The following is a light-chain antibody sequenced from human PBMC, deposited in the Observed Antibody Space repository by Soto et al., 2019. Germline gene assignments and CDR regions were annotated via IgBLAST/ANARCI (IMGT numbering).Light chain of an antibody. CDR3: QQRTSWPPWT. V-gene: IGKV3-11*01. J-gene: IGKJ1*01. CDR2: DAS. CDR1: QTVRNN. Sequence: SVLTQSPATLSLSPCERATLSCRSSQTVRNNLAWYQQRPGQAPRLLIYDASSRATGIPARFSGSGSGTDFTLTISSLEPEDFAVYYCQQRTSWPPWTFGQGTKVDIK.